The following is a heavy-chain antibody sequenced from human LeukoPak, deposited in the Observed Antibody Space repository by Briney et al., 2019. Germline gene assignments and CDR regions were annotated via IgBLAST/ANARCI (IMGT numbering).Heavy chain of an antibody. Sequence: SETLSLTCTVSGDSISDYYWSWIRQPPGKGLEWIGYIYCGGSTIYNPSLKSRVTISVDTSKNQFSLKLSSVTAADTAVYYCARYHFGTSPSYFQHWGQGTLVTVSS. CDR2: IYCGGST. CDR3: ARYHFGTSPSYFQH. D-gene: IGHD2/OR15-2a*01. V-gene: IGHV4-59*01. CDR1: GDSISDYY. J-gene: IGHJ1*01.